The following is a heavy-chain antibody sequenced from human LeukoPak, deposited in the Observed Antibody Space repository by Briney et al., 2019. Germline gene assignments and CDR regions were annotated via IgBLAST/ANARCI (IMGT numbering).Heavy chain of an antibody. Sequence: GGSLRLSCAASGFXFSSYSINWVRQAPGKGLEWVSSISSSSSYIYYADSVKGRFTISRDNAKNSLYLQMNSLRAEDTAVYYCARGLATVTTGYWFDPWGQGTLVTVSS. V-gene: IGHV3-21*01. CDR2: ISSSSSYI. CDR1: GFXFSSYS. J-gene: IGHJ5*02. CDR3: ARGLATVTTGYWFDP. D-gene: IGHD4-17*01.